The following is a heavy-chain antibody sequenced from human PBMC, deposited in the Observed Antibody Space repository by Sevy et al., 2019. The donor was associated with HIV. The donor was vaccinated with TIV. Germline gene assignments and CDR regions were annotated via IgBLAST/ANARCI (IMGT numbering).Heavy chain of an antibody. D-gene: IGHD6-13*01. CDR2: IRNEADSYTT. CDR1: GFTFSDHY. V-gene: IGHV3-72*01. CDR3: TTPAGIAAAGRVFDY. J-gene: IGHJ4*02. Sequence: GGSLRLSCAASGFTFSDHYMEWVRQAPGKGLEWVGRIRNEADSYTTEYAASVKGRFTISRDDSENSLYLLMNSLKTEDTAVYYCTTPAGIAAAGRVFDYWGQGTLVTVSS.